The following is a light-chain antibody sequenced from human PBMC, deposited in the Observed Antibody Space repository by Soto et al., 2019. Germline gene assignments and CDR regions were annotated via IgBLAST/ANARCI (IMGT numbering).Light chain of an antibody. J-gene: IGLJ1*01. V-gene: IGLV2-14*01. CDR3: NSYTSSSTLYV. Sequence: QLVLTQPASVSGSPGQSNTISCTGTRSDVGGYNYVSWYQQHPGKAPKLMIYEVSNRPSGVSNRFSGSKSGNTASLTISGLQAEDEADYYCNSYTSSSTLYVFGTGTKLTVL. CDR1: RSDVGGYNY. CDR2: EVS.